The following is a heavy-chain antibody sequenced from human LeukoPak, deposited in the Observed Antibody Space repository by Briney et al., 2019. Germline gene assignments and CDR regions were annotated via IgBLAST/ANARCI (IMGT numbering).Heavy chain of an antibody. Sequence: SETLSLTCTVSGGSISSYYWSWIRQPAGKGLEWIGRIYTSGSTNYNPSLKSRVTMSVDTSKKQFSLKLSSVTAADTAVYYCARENVLRFLEWLSYFDYWGQGTLVTVSS. J-gene: IGHJ4*02. D-gene: IGHD3-3*01. V-gene: IGHV4-4*07. CDR3: ARENVLRFLEWLSYFDY. CDR2: IYTSGST. CDR1: GGSISSYY.